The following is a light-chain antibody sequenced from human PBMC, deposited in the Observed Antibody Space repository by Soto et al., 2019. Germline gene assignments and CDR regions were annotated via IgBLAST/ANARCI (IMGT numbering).Light chain of an antibody. CDR1: SSNIGAGYA. CDR3: HSYDSSRIASV. CDR2: DDT. Sequence: QSVLTQSPSVSGAPGQRVTISCTGSSSNIGAGYAVHWYQQLPGVTPKLLIYDDTHRPSGVPDRFSGSRSGTSASLVIAGLRAEDEASYYCHSYDSSRIASVFGGGTKLTVL. V-gene: IGLV1-40*01. J-gene: IGLJ3*02.